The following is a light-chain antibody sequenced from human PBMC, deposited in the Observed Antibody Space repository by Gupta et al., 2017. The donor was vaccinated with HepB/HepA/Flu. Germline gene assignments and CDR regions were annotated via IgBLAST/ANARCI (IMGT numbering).Light chain of an antibody. CDR2: LNSDGSH. CDR1: SGHSSYA. V-gene: IGLV4-69*01. Sequence: QLVLTQSPSASASLGASVKLTCTLSSGHSSYAIAWHQQQPEKGPRYLMKLNSDGSHSKGDGIPDRFSGSSSGAERYLTISSLHSEDEADYYCQTWGTFVVFGGGTKLTVL. CDR3: QTWGTFVV. J-gene: IGLJ2*01.